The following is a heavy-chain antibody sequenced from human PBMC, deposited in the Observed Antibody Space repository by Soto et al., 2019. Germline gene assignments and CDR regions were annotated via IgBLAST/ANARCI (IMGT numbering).Heavy chain of an antibody. CDR1: GFTFSSYG. V-gene: IGHV3-33*01. Sequence: GGSLRLSCAASGFTFSSYGMHWVRQAPGKGLEWVAVIWYDGSNKYYADSVKGRFTISRDNSKNTLYLQMNSLRAEDTAVYYCAREGFLTTVVTFVDYWGQGTLVTVSS. CDR2: IWYDGSNK. D-gene: IGHD4-17*01. J-gene: IGHJ4*02. CDR3: AREGFLTTVVTFVDY.